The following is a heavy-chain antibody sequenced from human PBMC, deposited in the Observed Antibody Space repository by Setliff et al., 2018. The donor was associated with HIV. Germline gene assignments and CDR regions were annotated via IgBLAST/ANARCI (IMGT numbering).Heavy chain of an antibody. CDR2: ISVSGGST. Sequence: GGSLRLSCAAFGFTFSSYGMSWVRQAPGKGLEWVSTISVSGGSTYYADSVKGRFTISRDNAKNSLYMQMNRLRGEDTAVYFCTRKHRPGVGMDLWGQGTTVTVSS. CDR3: TRKHRPGVGMDL. J-gene: IGHJ6*02. CDR1: GFTFSSYG. V-gene: IGHV3-23*01.